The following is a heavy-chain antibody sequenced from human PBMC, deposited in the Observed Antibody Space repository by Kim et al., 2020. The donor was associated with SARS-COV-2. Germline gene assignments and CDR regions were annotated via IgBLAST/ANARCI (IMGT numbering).Heavy chain of an antibody. CDR2: IYYSGST. J-gene: IGHJ4*02. V-gene: IGHV4-39*01. CDR3: ARRRAGRDSGYVLDY. D-gene: IGHD5-12*01. Sequence: SETLSLTCTVSGGSISSSSYYWGWIRQPPGKGLEWIGSIYYSGSTYFNPSLKSRVTISVDTSKNQFSLKLSSVTAADTAVYYCARRRAGRDSGYVLDYWGQGTLVTVSS. CDR1: GGSISSSSYY.